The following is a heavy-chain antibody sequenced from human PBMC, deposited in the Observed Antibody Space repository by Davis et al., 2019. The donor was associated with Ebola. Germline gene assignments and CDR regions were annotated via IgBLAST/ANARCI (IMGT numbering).Heavy chain of an antibody. D-gene: IGHD3-22*01. CDR1: GFTFSDYY. V-gene: IGHV3-11*04. J-gene: IGHJ6*02. Sequence: GESLKISCAASGFTFSDYYMSWIRQAPGKGLEWVSYISSSGSTIYYADSVKGRFTISRDNAKNSLYLQMNSLRAEDTAVYYCARDRWVVVITTSYYYYGMDVWGQGTTVTVSS. CDR2: ISSSGSTI. CDR3: ARDRWVVVITTSYYYYGMDV.